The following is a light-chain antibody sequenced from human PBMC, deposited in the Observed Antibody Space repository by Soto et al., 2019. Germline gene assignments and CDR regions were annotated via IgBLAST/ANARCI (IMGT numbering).Light chain of an antibody. CDR1: SSDIGGYNY. CDR3: SSFTSRHTYV. V-gene: IGLV2-14*01. CDR2: DVS. Sequence: QSALTQPASVSGSPGQSTTISCTGTSSDIGGYNYVSWYQQLPGEAPKLIIYDVSDRPSGVSTRFSGSKSGNTASLTISGLQAGDEGDYYCSSFTSRHTYVFGTGTKVTVL. J-gene: IGLJ1*01.